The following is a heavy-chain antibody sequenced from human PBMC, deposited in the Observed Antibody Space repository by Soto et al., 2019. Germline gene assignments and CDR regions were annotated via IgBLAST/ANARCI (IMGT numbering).Heavy chain of an antibody. CDR1: GFTFSSYA. V-gene: IGHV3-23*01. CDR2: ISGSGGST. Sequence: GGSLRLSCAASGFTFSSYAMSWVRQAPGKGLEWVSAISGSGGSTYYADSVKGRFTISRDNSKNTLYLQMNSLRAEDTAVYYCATGVGYYYGMDVWGQGTTVTVSS. CDR3: ATGVGYYYGMDV. D-gene: IGHD3-3*01. J-gene: IGHJ6*02.